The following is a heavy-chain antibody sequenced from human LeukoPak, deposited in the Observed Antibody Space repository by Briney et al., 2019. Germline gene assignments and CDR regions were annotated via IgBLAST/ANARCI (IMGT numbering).Heavy chain of an antibody. CDR3: PKKKETYYDFWSGYCGDY. V-gene: IGHV3-23*01. J-gene: IGHJ4*02. Sequence: GGSLRLSCAASGFTFSSYAMSWVRQAPGKGLEWVSAISGSGGSTYYADSVKGRFTISRDNSKNTLYLQMNSLRAEDTAVYYCPKKKETYYDFWSGYCGDYWGQGTLVTVSS. D-gene: IGHD3-3*01. CDR1: GFTFSSYA. CDR2: ISGSGGST.